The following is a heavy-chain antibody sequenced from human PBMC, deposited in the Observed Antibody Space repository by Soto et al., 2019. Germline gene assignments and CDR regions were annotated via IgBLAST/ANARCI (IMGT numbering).Heavy chain of an antibody. CDR1: GFSVRRSGEA. CDR3: AHGDTLPTHGCDS. CDR2: IYWDDDK. V-gene: IGHV2-5*02. Sequence: QITLKESGPTLVKPTQTLTLTCTFSGFSVRRSGEAVGWIRQPPGKALEWLALIYWDDDKRYSPSLRSRLTIARGTSDNQVVLTMTNMDPVDTATYYCAHGDTLPTHGCDSWGQGTLVTVSS. D-gene: IGHD2-15*01. J-gene: IGHJ4*02.